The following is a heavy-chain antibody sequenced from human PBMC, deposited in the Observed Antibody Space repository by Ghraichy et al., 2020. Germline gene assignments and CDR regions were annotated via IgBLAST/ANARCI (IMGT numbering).Heavy chain of an antibody. CDR1: GVSINSIDYY. V-gene: IGHV4-30-4*01. J-gene: IGHJ4*02. CDR2: IYYSGST. D-gene: IGHD3-10*01. CDR3: ARVELASGPFDY. Sequence: SETLSLTCTVSGVSINSIDYYWSWIRQPPGKGLEWIGYIYYSGSTYYNPSLKSRVTISSDTSKNQFSLRLTSVTAADTAVYFCARVELASGPFDYWGQGILVNVS.